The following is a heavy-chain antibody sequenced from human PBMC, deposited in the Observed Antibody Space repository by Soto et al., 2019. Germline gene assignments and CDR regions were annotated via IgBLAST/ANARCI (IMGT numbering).Heavy chain of an antibody. D-gene: IGHD3-3*01. V-gene: IGHV3-48*01. J-gene: IGHJ3*02. CDR2: ISSSSNTI. CDR1: GFTFSTHS. CDR3: ARDPILEWLPGSLFAFDI. Sequence: PGGSLRLSCAASGFTFSTHSMNWVRQAPGKGLEWVSYISSSSNTIYYADSVKGRLTISRDNAKSSLYLQMNSLRAEDTAVYYCARDPILEWLPGSLFAFDIWGQGTMVTVSS.